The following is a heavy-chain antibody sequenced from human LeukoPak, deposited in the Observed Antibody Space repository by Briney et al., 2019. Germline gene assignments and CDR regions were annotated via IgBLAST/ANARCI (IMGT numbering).Heavy chain of an antibody. J-gene: IGHJ3*02. CDR1: GGSFSGYY. D-gene: IGHD3-10*01. V-gene: IGHV4-34*01. CDR2: INHSGST. Sequence: NPSETLSLTCAVYGGSFSGYYWSWIRQPPGKGLEWIGEINHSGSTNYNPSLKSRVTISVDTSKNQFSLNLTSVTAADTAVYYCAKSNGYGLVDIWGQGTMVTVSS. CDR3: AKSNGYGLVDI.